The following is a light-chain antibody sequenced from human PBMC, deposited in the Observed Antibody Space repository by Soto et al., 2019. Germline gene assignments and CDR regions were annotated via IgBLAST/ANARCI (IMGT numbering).Light chain of an antibody. V-gene: IGKV3-20*01. CDR1: QSVTNSY. CDR2: GAT. J-gene: IGKJ1*01. Sequence: EIVLTQSPGTLSLSPGERATLSCRASQSVTNSYIAWYQQKPGQDPRLLVYGATSRSTGIPDRFTGSGSGPEFTLTITRREPEDFAVSPCQQYCSSPWTFGQGTKVEIK. CDR3: QQYCSSPWT.